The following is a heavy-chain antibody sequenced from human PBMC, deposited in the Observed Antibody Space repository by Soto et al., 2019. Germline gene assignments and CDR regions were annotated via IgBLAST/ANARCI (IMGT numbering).Heavy chain of an antibody. V-gene: IGHV5-51*01. Sequence: GESLKISFKGSGYSFTSYWIGLVRQIPGKGLEWMGIIYPGDSDTRYSPSFQGQVTISADKSISTAYLQWSSLKASDTAMYYCARLSSSSSFTPGYYGMDVWGQGTTVTVSS. CDR3: ARLSSSSSFTPGYYGMDV. D-gene: IGHD6-13*01. J-gene: IGHJ6*02. CDR2: IYPGDSDT. CDR1: GYSFTSYW.